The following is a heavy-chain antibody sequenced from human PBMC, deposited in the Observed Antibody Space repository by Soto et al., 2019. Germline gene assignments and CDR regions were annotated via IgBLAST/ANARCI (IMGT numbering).Heavy chain of an antibody. Sequence: SETLSLTCTVSGGSISSYYWSWIRQPPGKGLEWIGYIYYSGSTNYNPSLKSRVTISVDTSKNQFSLKLSSVTAADTAVYYCARLTRSYYFDYWGQGTLVTVSS. CDR3: ARLTRSYYFDY. CDR1: GGSISSYY. D-gene: IGHD1-26*01. CDR2: IYYSGST. V-gene: IGHV4-59*01. J-gene: IGHJ4*02.